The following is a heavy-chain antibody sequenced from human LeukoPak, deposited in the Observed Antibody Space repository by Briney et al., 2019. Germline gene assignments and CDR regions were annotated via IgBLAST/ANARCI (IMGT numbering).Heavy chain of an antibody. CDR3: LASGGY. D-gene: IGHD6-25*01. CDR1: GFTFSNHW. V-gene: IGHV3-7*01. CDR2: IKPDGSEK. J-gene: IGHJ4*02. Sequence: PGGSLRLSCEASGFTFSNHWMNWVRQAPGKGLGWVANIKPDGSEKYYVDSVKGRFTISRDNAKNSLYLQMSSLRAEDTAVYYCLASGGYWGQGTLVTVSS.